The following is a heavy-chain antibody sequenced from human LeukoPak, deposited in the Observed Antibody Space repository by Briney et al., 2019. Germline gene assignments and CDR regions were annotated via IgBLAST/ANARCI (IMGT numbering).Heavy chain of an antibody. D-gene: IGHD3-10*01. CDR2: ISYDGSNK. J-gene: IGHJ4*02. CDR1: GFTFSSYG. V-gene: IGHV3-30*18. CDR3: AKDRWFGELS. Sequence: GGSLRLSCAASGFTFSSYGMHWVRQAPGKGLEWVAVISYDGSNKYYADSVKGRFTISRDNSKNTLYLQMNSLRAEDTAVYCCAKDRWFGELSWGQGTLVTVSS.